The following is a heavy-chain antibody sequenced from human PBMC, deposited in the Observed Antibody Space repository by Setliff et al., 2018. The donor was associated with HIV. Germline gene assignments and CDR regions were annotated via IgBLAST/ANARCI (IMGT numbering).Heavy chain of an antibody. CDR2: IYYTGNT. Sequence: PSETLSLTCTVSGGSISSNNYYWGWIRQPPGKGLEWIGSIYYTGNTYYSPSLKSRVTISADTSKNQFSLKLSSVTAADTAVYYCARLTRSSSNSYKGRFDPWGQGTLVTVSS. D-gene: IGHD2-15*01. CDR3: ARLTRSSSNSYKGRFDP. V-gene: IGHV4-39*01. CDR1: GGSISSNNYY. J-gene: IGHJ5*02.